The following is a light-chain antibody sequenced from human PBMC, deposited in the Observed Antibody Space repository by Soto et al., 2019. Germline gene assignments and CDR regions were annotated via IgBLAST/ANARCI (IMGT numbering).Light chain of an antibody. CDR2: DAS. CDR1: QSVSSNY. V-gene: IGKV3D-20*01. CDR3: QQYGSSRT. J-gene: IGKJ1*01. Sequence: EIVLTQSPATLSLSPGERATLSCGASQSVSSNYIAWYQQKPGLAPRLLIYDASNRATGIPDRFSGSGSGTDFTLTISRLEPEDSAVYYCQQYGSSRTFGQGTKVDIK.